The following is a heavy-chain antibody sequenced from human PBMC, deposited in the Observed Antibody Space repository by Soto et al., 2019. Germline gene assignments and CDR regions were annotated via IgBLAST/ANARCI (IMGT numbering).Heavy chain of an antibody. D-gene: IGHD3-3*01. CDR3: ARDLLGYDFWSGYPHPLDY. CDR1: GFTFSSYS. CDR2: ISSSSSYI. V-gene: IGHV3-21*01. J-gene: IGHJ4*02. Sequence: EVQLVESGGGLVHPGGSLRLSCAASGFTFSSYSMNWVRQAPGKGLEWVSSISSSSSYIYYADSVKGRFTISRDNAKNSLYLQMNSLRAEDTAVYYCARDLLGYDFWSGYPHPLDYWGQGTLVTVSS.